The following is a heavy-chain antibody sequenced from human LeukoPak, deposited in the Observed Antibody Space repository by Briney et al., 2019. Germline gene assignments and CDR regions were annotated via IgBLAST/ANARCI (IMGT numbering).Heavy chain of an antibody. Sequence: GGSLRLSCAASGFTFSSYAMTWVRQAPGKGLEWVSAISGSGGSTYYADSVKGRFTISRDNSKSTLYLQMDSLRAEDTALYYCAKPKLGYCSGGSCYPAYYFDYWGQGTLVTVSS. J-gene: IGHJ4*02. CDR2: ISGSGGST. V-gene: IGHV3-23*01. D-gene: IGHD2-15*01. CDR1: GFTFSSYA. CDR3: AKPKLGYCSGGSCYPAYYFDY.